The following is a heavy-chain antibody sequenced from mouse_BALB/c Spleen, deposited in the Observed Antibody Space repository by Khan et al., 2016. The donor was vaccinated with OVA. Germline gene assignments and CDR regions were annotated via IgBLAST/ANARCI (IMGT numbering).Heavy chain of an antibody. CDR2: ISSGGNT. J-gene: IGHJ4*01. CDR3: ARLVDY. V-gene: IGHV5-6-5*01. Sequence: EVMLVESGGGLVKPGGSLKLSCAGSGFTFSSYAMSWVRLTPEKRLEWVASISSGGNTYYPDSVKGRFTISRDNARNILYLQMGSLRSEDTAMYNCARLVDYWGQGTSVTVSS. CDR1: GFTFSSYA.